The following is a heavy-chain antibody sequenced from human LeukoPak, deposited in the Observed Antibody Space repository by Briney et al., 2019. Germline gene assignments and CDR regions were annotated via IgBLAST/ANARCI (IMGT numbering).Heavy chain of an antibody. CDR2: ISWDGGST. V-gene: IGHV3-43D*03. Sequence: PGGSLRLSCAASGFTFDDYAMHWVRQAPGKGLEWVSLISWDGGSTYYADSVKGRFTISRDNVKNSLYLQMNSLRAEDTAVYYCASDYDSSFDYWGQGTLVTVSS. CDR3: ASDYDSSFDY. D-gene: IGHD5-12*01. J-gene: IGHJ4*02. CDR1: GFTFDDYA.